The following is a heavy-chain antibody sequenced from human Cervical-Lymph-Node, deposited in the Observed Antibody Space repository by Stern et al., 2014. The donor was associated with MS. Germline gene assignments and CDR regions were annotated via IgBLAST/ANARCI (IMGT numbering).Heavy chain of an antibody. CDR1: GFTFTSSA. CDR3: AAITVVAAAGSNWFDP. J-gene: IGHJ5*02. V-gene: IGHV1-58*01. CDR2: IVGGSGNT. Sequence: QLVQSGPEVKKPGTSVKVSCKASGFTFTSSAVQWVRQARGQRLEWIGWIVGGSGNTNYAQKFQERVTITRDMSTSTAYMELSSLRSEDTAVYYCAAITVVAAAGSNWFDPWGQGTLVTVSS. D-gene: IGHD6-13*01.